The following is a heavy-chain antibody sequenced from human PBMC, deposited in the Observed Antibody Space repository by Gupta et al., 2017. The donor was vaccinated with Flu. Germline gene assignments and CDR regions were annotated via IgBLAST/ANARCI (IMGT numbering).Heavy chain of an antibody. V-gene: IGHV3-7*01. J-gene: IGHJ4*02. D-gene: IGHD5-24*01. CDR2: INQDGTTI. Sequence: EVRPVEPGGGLLQTGGSLRLSCVFSTFPCRSYWMGWIRQTPGKGLEWVSNINQDGTTINYVDSVKGRFTISRDNAKNSLYLQINSLTLDDTAVYYCARDRGWLQHDDWDQGTRVIVSS. CDR3: ARDRGWLQHDD. CDR1: TFPCRSYW.